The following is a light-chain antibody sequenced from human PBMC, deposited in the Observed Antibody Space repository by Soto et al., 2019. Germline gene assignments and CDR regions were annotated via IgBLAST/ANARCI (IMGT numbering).Light chain of an antibody. CDR2: KAS. CDR3: QHQTLYSDA. J-gene: IGKJ1*01. Sequence: DVQVTQSPSALSGTVGDIITITCQASQTISSCWAWYQQKPGKAPKLLICKASTLKSEVPSSFSGSGSGGEFTITIINMQADDFATYYCQHQTLYSDAFGQGTKLDIK. CDR1: QTISSC. V-gene: IGKV1-5*03.